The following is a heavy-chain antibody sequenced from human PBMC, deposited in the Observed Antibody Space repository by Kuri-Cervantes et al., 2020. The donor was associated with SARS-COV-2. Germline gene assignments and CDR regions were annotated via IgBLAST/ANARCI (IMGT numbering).Heavy chain of an antibody. CDR2: IYYSGST. CDR3: ARDFSGRLTGDHYYYYYMDV. D-gene: IGHD7-27*01. CDR1: GGPISSYY. V-gene: IGHV4-59*01. Sequence: GSLRLSCTVSGGPISSYYWSWIRQPPGKGLEWIGYIYYSGSTNYNPSLKSRVTISVDTSKNQFSLKLSSVTAADTAVYYCARDFSGRLTGDHYYYYYMDVWGKGTTVTVSS. J-gene: IGHJ6*03.